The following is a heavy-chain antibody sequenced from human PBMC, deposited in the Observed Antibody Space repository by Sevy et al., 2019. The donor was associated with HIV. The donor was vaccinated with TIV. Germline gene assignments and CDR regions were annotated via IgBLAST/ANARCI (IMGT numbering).Heavy chain of an antibody. CDR3: AREARYTTGWSPGNY. CDR2: IYYNGDHK. V-gene: IGHV3-30*14. Sequence: GGSLRLSCAASGFTFKTHAMHWVRQAPGKGLEWVALIYYNGDHKHYGESVRGRFTISRDNLKNTLYLQMNSLRAEDTALYYCAREARYTTGWSPGNYRGQGPLVTVSS. J-gene: IGHJ4*02. D-gene: IGHD6-19*01. CDR1: GFTFKTHA.